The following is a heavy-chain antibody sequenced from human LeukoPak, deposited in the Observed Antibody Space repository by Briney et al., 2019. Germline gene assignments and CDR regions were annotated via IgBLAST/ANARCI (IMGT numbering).Heavy chain of an antibody. J-gene: IGHJ4*02. CDR1: GFTFSSYT. CDR3: AKAGAVVVVAAKFFDY. Sequence: PGGSLRLSCAASGFTFSSYTMNWVRQAPGKGLEWVSSISGNGDNTFYADSVKGRFTISRDNSKNTVYLQMNSLRAEDTAVYYCAKAGAVVVVAAKFFDYWGQGTLVTVSS. D-gene: IGHD2-15*01. V-gene: IGHV3-23*01. CDR2: ISGNGDNT.